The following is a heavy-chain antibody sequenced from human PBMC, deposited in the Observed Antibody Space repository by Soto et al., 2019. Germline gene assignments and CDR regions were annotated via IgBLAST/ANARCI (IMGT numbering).Heavy chain of an antibody. D-gene: IGHD5-18*01. CDR2: IYYSGST. J-gene: IGHJ5*02. Sequence: PSETLSLTCTLSASPISSYYWSWIRQPPEKGLEWIGYIYYSGSTNYNPSLKSRVTISVDTSKNQFSLKLSSVTAADTVVYFCARAGGYSYGFSWFDPWGQGTLVNVS. V-gene: IGHV4-59*01. CDR1: ASPISSYY. CDR3: ARAGGYSYGFSWFDP.